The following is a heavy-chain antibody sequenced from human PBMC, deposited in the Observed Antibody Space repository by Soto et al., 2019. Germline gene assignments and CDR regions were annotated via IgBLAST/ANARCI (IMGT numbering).Heavy chain of an antibody. V-gene: IGHV1-69*13. D-gene: IGHD4-4*01. Sequence: VASVKVSCKASGGTFSSYAISWVRQAPGQGLEWMGGIIPIFGTANYAQKFQGRVTITADESTSTAYMELSSLRSEDTAVYYCARSKQYYFDYWGQGTLVTVSS. CDR1: GGTFSSYA. CDR2: IIPIFGTA. J-gene: IGHJ4*02. CDR3: ARSKQYYFDY.